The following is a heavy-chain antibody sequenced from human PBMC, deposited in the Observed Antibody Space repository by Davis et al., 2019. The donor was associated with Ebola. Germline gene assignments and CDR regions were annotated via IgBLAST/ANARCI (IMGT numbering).Heavy chain of an antibody. Sequence: GESLKISCAASGFTISDYYMSWIRQAPGKGLEWVSYISSSSSYTNYADSVKGRFTISRDNSKNTLYLQMNSLRAEDTAVYYCARDGPTMIVVVITLWVFDYWGQGTLVTVSS. D-gene: IGHD3-22*01. J-gene: IGHJ4*02. V-gene: IGHV3-11*06. CDR1: GFTISDYY. CDR2: ISSSSSYT. CDR3: ARDGPTMIVVVITLWVFDY.